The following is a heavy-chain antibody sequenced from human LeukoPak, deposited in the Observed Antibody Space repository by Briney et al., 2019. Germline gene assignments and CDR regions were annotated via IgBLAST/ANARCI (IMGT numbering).Heavy chain of an antibody. CDR2: IYSSGST. J-gene: IGHJ4*02. CDR3: ARGRYYYYDSSGYFYY. V-gene: IGHV4-59*01. CDR1: AGSISSYY. Sequence: SETLSLTCTVSAGSISSYYWSWIRQPPGKGLEWIGYIYSSGSTNYNPSLKSRVTISVDTSKNQFSLKLSSVTAADTAVYYCARGRYYYYDSSGYFYYWGQGTLVTVSS. D-gene: IGHD3-22*01.